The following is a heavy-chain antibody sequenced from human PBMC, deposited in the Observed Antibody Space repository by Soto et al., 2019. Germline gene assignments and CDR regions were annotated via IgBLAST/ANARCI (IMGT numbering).Heavy chain of an antibody. J-gene: IGHJ6*02. CDR3: ARESSGITLYGMDV. CDR1: GYTFTGQY. D-gene: IGHD1-7*01. V-gene: IGHV1-2*02. Sequence: ASVKVSCKASGYTFTGQYMHWVRQAPGQGLEWMGWFNPNSGDTNYAQKFQGRVTMTRDTSIGTAYMELSSLRSNDTAIYYCARESSGITLYGMDVWGQGTTVTVSS. CDR2: FNPNSGDT.